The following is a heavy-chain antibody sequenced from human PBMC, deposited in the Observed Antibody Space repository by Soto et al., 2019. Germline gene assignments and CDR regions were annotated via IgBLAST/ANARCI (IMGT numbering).Heavy chain of an antibody. CDR2: INQSGST. CDR1: GGSFSTYY. V-gene: IGHV4-34*01. J-gene: IGHJ4*02. Sequence: PSETLSLTCVVYGGSFSTYYWTWIRQTPGKGLEWIGEINQSGSTKYNPSLKSRVTISVDTSKKQFSLKLPSVTAADTAVYYCARERRVVGGYSSSWLYYFDNWGQGTLVTVSS. D-gene: IGHD6-13*01. CDR3: ARERRVVGGYSSSWLYYFDN.